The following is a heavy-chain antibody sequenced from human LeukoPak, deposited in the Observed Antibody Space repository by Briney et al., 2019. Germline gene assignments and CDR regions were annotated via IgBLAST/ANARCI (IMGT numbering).Heavy chain of an antibody. J-gene: IGHJ6*03. CDR2: ISSSSSTI. V-gene: IGHV3-48*04. CDR3: ARAGTFPPDHYYYYMDV. CDR1: GFTFSSYS. D-gene: IGHD1-14*01. Sequence: GGSLRLSCAASGFTFSSYSMNWVRQAPGKGLEWVSYISSSSSTIYYADSVKGRFTNSRDNAKNSLYLQMNSLRAEDTAVYYCARAGTFPPDHYYYYMDVWGKGTTVTVSS.